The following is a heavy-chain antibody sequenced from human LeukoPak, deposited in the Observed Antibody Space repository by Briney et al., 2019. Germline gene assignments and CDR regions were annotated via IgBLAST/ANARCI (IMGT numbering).Heavy chain of an antibody. J-gene: IGHJ4*02. D-gene: IGHD1-14*01. Sequence: GRSLRLSCAASGFTFTAYLVHWVRQAPGKGLEWVAVMSSDGNAIFYADSVKGRFTISRDNSKNTLYLQMNSLRAEDTALYYWVREGEHYKNHRAFFDYWGQGTRVTASS. CDR3: VREGEHYKNHRAFFDY. CDR1: GFTFTAYL. CDR2: MSSDGNAI. V-gene: IGHV3-30-3*01.